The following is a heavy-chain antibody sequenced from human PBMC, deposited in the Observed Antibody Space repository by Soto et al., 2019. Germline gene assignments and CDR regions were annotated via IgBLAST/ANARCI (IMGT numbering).Heavy chain of an antibody. Sequence: PVGSLRLSCAASGFPFSSYWMSWVRQAPGKGLEWVANIKQDGSEKYYVDSVKGRFTISRDNAKNSLYLQMNSLRAEDTAVYYCARDYLDRSPPYWGQGTLVTVSS. CDR3: ARDYLDRSPPY. CDR2: IKQDGSEK. V-gene: IGHV3-7*01. J-gene: IGHJ4*02. D-gene: IGHD3-9*01. CDR1: GFPFSSYW.